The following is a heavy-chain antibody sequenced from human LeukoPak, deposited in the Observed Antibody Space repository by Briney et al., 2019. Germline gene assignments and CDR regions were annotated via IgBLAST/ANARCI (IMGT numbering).Heavy chain of an antibody. CDR1: GFTFSSYA. D-gene: IGHD4-23*01. V-gene: IGHV3-23*01. Sequence: GGSLLLSCAASGFTFSSYAMSWVRQAPGKGLEWVSAISGSGGSTYYAASVKGRFTISRDNSKNTLYLQMNSLRAGDTAVYYWATLNLVSVGRHFDYWGQGTLVTVSS. CDR2: ISGSGGST. CDR3: ATLNLVSVGRHFDY. J-gene: IGHJ4*02.